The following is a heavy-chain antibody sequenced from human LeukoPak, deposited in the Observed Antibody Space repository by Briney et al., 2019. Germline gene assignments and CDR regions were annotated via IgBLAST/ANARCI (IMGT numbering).Heavy chain of an antibody. CDR2: INSDGSST. J-gene: IGHJ4*02. V-gene: IGHV3-74*01. D-gene: IGHD2-15*01. CDR1: GFTFSSYW. CDR3: ASERGYCSGGSCTSSHFDY. Sequence: GGSLRLSCAASGFTFSSYWMHWVRQAPGKGLVWVSRINSDGSSTSYADSVKGRFTISRDNAKNTLYLQMNSLRAEDTAVYYCASERGYCSGGSCTSSHFDYWGQGALVTVSS.